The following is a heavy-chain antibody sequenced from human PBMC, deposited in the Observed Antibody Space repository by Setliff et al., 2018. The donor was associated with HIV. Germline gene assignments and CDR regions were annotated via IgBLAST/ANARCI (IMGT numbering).Heavy chain of an antibody. CDR3: ASARIPTGGTSTSLDY. Sequence: PGGSLRLSCVVSGFIFENHAMHWVRRAPGKGLEWLTLLRQDVNKDYYGDSVKGRFTITRDNAQNSLYLQMNSLRVEDTGVYYCASARIPTGGTSTSLDYWGQGALVTVSS. J-gene: IGHJ4*02. CDR1: GFIFENHA. V-gene: IGHV3-33*01. D-gene: IGHD1-1*01. CDR2: LRQDVNKD.